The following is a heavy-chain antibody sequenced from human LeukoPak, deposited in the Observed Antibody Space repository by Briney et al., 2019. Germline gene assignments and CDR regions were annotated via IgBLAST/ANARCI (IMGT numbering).Heavy chain of an antibody. V-gene: IGHV1-58*01. D-gene: IGHD6-19*01. CDR1: GFTFATSA. CDR2: IVVGSNNT. Sequence: SVKVSCKASGFTFATSAVQWVRQARGQRLEWIGWIVVGSNNTNYAQKFQARATITRDLSTSTAYMDLSSLRSDDTAVYYCAVSGYRRGWYGLWGEGTLVTVSS. CDR3: AVSGYRRGWYGL. J-gene: IGHJ4*02.